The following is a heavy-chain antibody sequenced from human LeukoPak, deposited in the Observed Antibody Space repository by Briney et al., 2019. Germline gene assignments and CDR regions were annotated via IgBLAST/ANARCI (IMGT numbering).Heavy chain of an antibody. J-gene: IGHJ1*01. CDR3: AKDQGWCSGGSCYPQH. CDR2: ITAYNGDT. D-gene: IGHD2-15*01. CDR1: GYTFTRYG. Sequence: GASVKVSCKASGYTFTRYGITWVRQAPGQGLEWMGWITAYNGDTKYAQKFQGRLTLTTDTSTSTANMELKSLRSDDTAVYYCAKDQGWCSGGSCYPQHWGQGTQVTVSS. V-gene: IGHV1-18*01.